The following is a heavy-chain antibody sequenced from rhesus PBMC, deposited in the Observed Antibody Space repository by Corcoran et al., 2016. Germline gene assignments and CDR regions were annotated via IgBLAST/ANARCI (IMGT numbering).Heavy chain of an antibody. CDR1: GGSISSSY. J-gene: IGHJ1*01. Sequence: QLQLQESGPGLVKPSETLSVTCAVSGGSISSSYWSWIRQAPGKGLEWIGYIDGSGSSTNNNPSNKSRVTLSVDTTKNQRSQRLSAVAAAETAEYYGGRDGRQLELGYFEFWGQGALVTVSS. CDR3: GRDGRQLELGYFEF. D-gene: IGHD6-25*01. V-gene: IGHV4-169*02. CDR2: IDGSGSST.